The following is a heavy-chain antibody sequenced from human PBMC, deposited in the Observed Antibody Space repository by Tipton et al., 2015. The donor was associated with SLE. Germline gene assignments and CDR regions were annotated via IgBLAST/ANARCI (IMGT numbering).Heavy chain of an antibody. CDR2: ISAYNGNT. CDR3: ARDSHYDILTGPFDY. D-gene: IGHD3-9*01. Sequence: QSGPEVKKPGASVKVSCKASGYTFTSYGISWVRQAPGQGLEWMGWISAYNGNTNYAQKLQGRVTMTTDTSTSTAYMEPRSLRSDDTAIYYCARDSHYDILTGPFDYWGQGSLVTVSS. J-gene: IGHJ4*02. V-gene: IGHV1-18*01. CDR1: GYTFTSYG.